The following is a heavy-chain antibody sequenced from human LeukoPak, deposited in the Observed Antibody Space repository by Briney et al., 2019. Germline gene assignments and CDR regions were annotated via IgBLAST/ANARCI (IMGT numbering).Heavy chain of an antibody. CDR1: GITFRNYW. V-gene: IGHV3-74*01. J-gene: IGHJ4*02. CDR2: IIQDGSET. CDR3: ATDDYRGLGY. D-gene: IGHD3-16*01. Sequence: GGSLRLSCATSGITFRNYWMHWVRQAPGKGLVWVSHIIQDGSETFYEDSVKGRFTISRDNAKNTVYLQMNSLRVEDTAVYYCATDDYRGLGYWGQGTLVTVSS.